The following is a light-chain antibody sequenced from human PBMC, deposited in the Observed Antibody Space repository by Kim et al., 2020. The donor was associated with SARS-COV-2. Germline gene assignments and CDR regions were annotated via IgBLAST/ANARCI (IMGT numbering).Light chain of an antibody. Sequence: DIQMTQSPSSLSASEGDRVTITCRASQSISSFLNWYQQKPGRAPKLLIYVASTLQSGVPSRFSGSGSGTDFSLTISSLQPEDFATYYCQQSSSTPPWTFGRGTKVDIK. V-gene: IGKV1-39*01. CDR3: QQSSSTPPWT. CDR2: VAS. CDR1: QSISSF. J-gene: IGKJ1*01.